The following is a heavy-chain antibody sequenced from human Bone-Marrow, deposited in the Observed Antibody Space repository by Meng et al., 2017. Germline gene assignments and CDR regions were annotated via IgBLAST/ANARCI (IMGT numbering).Heavy chain of an antibody. CDR2: IKQDGSEK. Sequence: GESLKISCAASGFTFSSYEMNWVRQAPGKGLEWVANIKQDGSEKYYVDSVRGRFTISRDNAENSLYLQIYSLRAEDTAVYYCVRDSPYEKSGQYLRDPWGQGTLVTVSS. D-gene: IGHD2-15*01. V-gene: IGHV3-7*01. CDR1: GFTFSSYE. CDR3: VRDSPYEKSGQYLRDP. J-gene: IGHJ5*02.